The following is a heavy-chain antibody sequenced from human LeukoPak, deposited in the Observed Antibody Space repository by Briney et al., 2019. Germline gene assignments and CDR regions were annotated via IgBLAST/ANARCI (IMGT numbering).Heavy chain of an antibody. V-gene: IGHV4-59*05. CDR1: GFTFSSYSMN. D-gene: IGHD2-21*01. J-gene: IGHJ4*02. CDR3: ASFLVFEITPTKREPFDY. CDR2: HYYTGAI. Sequence: GSLRLSCAASGFTFSSYSMNWVRQAPGKGLEWIGSHYYTGAISYNPSLKSRVTISVDTSKNQFSLKLTSVSAADTAVYYCASFLVFEITPTKREPFDYWGQGILVTVSS.